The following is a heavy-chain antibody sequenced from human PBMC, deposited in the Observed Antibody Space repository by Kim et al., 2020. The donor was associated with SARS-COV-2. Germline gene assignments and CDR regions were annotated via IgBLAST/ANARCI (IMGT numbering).Heavy chain of an antibody. CDR2: IYYSGRN. Sequence: SETLSHTCTVSGGSISSTDYYCTWIRQAPGRGLQWIGYIYYSGRNYYNPSLKSRLSISLDTSKNQFSLRLRSVTAADTAVYYCVRGIGLGYFQHWGQGALVTVSS. CDR3: VRGIGLGYFQH. D-gene: IGHD6-13*01. V-gene: IGHV4-30-4*01. CDR1: GGSISSTDYY. J-gene: IGHJ1*01.